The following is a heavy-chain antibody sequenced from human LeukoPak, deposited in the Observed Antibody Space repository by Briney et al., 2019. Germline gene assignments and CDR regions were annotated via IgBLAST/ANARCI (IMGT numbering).Heavy chain of an antibody. D-gene: IGHD1-26*01. CDR2: IYSGGST. Sequence: PGGSLRLSCSASGFTVSSNYMSWVRQAPGKGLEWVSVIYSGGSTYYADSVKGRFTISRDNSKNTLYLQMNSLRAEDTAVYYCARDFSVGASGFDYWGRGTLVTVSS. J-gene: IGHJ4*02. CDR3: ARDFSVGASGFDY. V-gene: IGHV3-53*01. CDR1: GFTVSSNY.